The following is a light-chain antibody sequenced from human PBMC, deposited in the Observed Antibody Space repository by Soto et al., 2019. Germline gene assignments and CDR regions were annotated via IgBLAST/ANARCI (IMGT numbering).Light chain of an antibody. CDR3: QHNYSTPPT. CDR2: GAS. V-gene: IGKV1-39*01. CDR1: QTIGTN. Sequence: DIQMTQSPSSLYASVGDRVSLTCRASQTIGTNLNWYQQKSGQAPKVLLYGASTLQSGVPSGFSGSGSGTDFTLTINSLQPEDFATYYCQHNYSTPPTFGQGTKVESK. J-gene: IGKJ1*01.